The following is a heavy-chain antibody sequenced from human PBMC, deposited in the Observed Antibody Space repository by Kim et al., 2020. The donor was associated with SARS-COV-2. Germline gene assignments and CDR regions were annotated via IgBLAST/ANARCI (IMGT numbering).Heavy chain of an antibody. J-gene: IGHJ3*02. V-gene: IGHV1-18*04. D-gene: IGHD3-9*01. CDR1: GYTFTSYG. Sequence: ASVKVSCKASGYTFTSYGISWVRQAPGQGLEWMGWISAYNGNTNYAQKLQGRVTMTTDTSMSTAYMELRSLRSDDTAVYYCARVQHYDILVPDAFDIWGQGTMVTVSS. CDR3: ARVQHYDILVPDAFDI. CDR2: ISAYNGNT.